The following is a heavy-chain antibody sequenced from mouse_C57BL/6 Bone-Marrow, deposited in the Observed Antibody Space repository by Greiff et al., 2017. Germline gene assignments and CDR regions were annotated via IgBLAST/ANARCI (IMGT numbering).Heavy chain of an antibody. CDR2: ISNGGGST. J-gene: IGHJ4*01. V-gene: IGHV5-12*01. Sequence: EVKVVESGGGLVQPGGSLKLSCAASGFTFSDYYMYWVRQTPEKRLEWVAYISNGGGSTYYPDTVKGRFTISRDNAKNTLYLQMSRLQSEDTAMYYCASNSAGWDDYAMDYWGQGTSVTVSS. D-gene: IGHD4-1*01. CDR3: ASNSAGWDDYAMDY. CDR1: GFTFSDYY.